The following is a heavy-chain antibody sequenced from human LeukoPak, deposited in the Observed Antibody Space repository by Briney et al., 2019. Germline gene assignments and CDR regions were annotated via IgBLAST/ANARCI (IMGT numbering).Heavy chain of an antibody. J-gene: IGHJ5*02. CDR3: RRDTGIAVAGT. Sequence: GGSLRLSCAASGFTLSSCWMRWVTQAPGKGLVWVSRINTDGSSTSYADSVKGRFTISRDNAKNTLYLQMNSLRAEDTAVYYSRRDTGIAVAGTWGQGTLVTVSS. CDR1: GFTLSSCW. V-gene: IGHV3-74*01. D-gene: IGHD6-19*01. CDR2: INTDGSST.